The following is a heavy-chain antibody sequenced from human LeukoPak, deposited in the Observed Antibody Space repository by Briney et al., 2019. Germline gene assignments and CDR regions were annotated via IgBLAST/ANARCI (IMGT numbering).Heavy chain of an antibody. Sequence: GGSLRLSCAASGFTFRSYAMSWVRQAPGKGLEWVSAISGSGAKTYYADSVKGLFTISRDNSRNTLYLQMNSLRAEDTAVYYCAKGGIYYDFCIDSWGQGALVTVSS. CDR3: AKGGIYYDFCIDS. CDR1: GFTFRSYA. D-gene: IGHD3-22*01. J-gene: IGHJ4*02. CDR2: ISGSGAKT. V-gene: IGHV3-23*01.